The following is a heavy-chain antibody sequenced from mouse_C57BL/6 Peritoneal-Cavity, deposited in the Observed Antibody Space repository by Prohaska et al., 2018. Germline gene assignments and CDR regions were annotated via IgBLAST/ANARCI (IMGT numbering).Heavy chain of an antibody. J-gene: IGHJ1*03. CDR1: GFTFSDYG. V-gene: IGHV5-17*01. CDR2: ISSCSSTI. D-gene: IGHD1-1*01. CDR3: ATPYYGSSSYWYFDV. Sequence: EVQLVESGGGLVKPGGSLKLSCEAYGFTFSDYGMHWVRQAPEKGLELVAYISSCSSTIYYADTVKGRFTIARDNAKNTLFLQMTSLRSEDTAMYYCATPYYGSSSYWYFDVWGTGTTVTVSS.